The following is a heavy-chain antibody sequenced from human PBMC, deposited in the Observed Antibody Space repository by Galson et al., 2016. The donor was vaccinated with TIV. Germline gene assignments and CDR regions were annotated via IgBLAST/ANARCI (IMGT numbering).Heavy chain of an antibody. Sequence: SVKVSCKASGYPFSAYYIHWVRQAPGQGLEWMGWINPYSADTNYAQSFQGRVSMTSDTSINTAYMELSRLRPDDTAIFFCARGFNYGFDFYYGMDVWGQGTTVTVPS. CDR2: INPYSADT. D-gene: IGHD5-18*01. CDR1: GYPFSAYY. J-gene: IGHJ6*02. CDR3: ARGFNYGFDFYYGMDV. V-gene: IGHV1-2*02.